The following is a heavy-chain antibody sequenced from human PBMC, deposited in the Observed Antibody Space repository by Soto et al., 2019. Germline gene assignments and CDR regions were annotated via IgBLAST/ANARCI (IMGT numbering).Heavy chain of an antibody. V-gene: IGHV3-33*01. D-gene: IGHD2-2*01. J-gene: IGHJ5*02. CDR1: GFTFSSYG. CDR2: IWYDGSNK. CDR3: ARDGLGYCSSTSCYSWFDP. Sequence: RLSCAASGFTFSSYGMHWVRQAPGKGLEWVAVIWYDGSNKYYADSVKGRFTISRDNSKNTLYLQMNSLRAEDTAVYYCARDGLGYCSSTSCYSWFDPWGQGTLVTVSS.